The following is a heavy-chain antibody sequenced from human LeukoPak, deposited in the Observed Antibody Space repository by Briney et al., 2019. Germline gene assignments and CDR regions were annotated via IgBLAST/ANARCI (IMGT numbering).Heavy chain of an antibody. CDR3: TRVDPKLYSGRTPFDY. J-gene: IGHJ4*02. V-gene: IGHV3-30*04. CDR1: GFTFSNYA. CDR2: ISYDGSNK. D-gene: IGHD1-26*01. Sequence: GRSLRLSCAASGFTFSNYALHWVRQAPGKGLEWVAVISYDGSNKYYVDSVKGRFTISRDTSKNTLYLQMNSLQTEDTAVYYCTRVDPKLYSGRTPFDYWGQGTLLTVSS.